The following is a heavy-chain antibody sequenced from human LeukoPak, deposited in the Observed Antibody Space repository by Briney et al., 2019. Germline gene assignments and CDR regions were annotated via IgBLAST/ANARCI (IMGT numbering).Heavy chain of an antibody. Sequence: GGSLRLSCAVSGFSFSSYWMSWVRQAPGTGLEWVANINREGNGKYYVDSVKGRFTISRDNAKNSLYLQMGSLRAEDTAVYYCARDEVAGYFECWGQGTLVTVSS. CDR2: INREGNGK. CDR3: ARDEVAGYFEC. J-gene: IGHJ4*02. V-gene: IGHV3-7*01. D-gene: IGHD6-19*01. CDR1: GFSFSSYW.